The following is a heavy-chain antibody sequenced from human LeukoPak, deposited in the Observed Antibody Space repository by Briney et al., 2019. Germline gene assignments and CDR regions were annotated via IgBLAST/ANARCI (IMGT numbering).Heavy chain of an antibody. Sequence: GGSLRLSCAASGFNFNHYSMNWVRQAPGKGLEWVSSISSSGSDIYYADSVKGRFTISRDNAKNSLYLQMNSLTAEDTAVYYCARIRYDSSGYSDCRGQGTLVTVSS. CDR1: GFNFNHYS. CDR2: ISSSGSDI. V-gene: IGHV3-21*01. CDR3: ARIRYDSSGYSDC. D-gene: IGHD3-22*01. J-gene: IGHJ4*02.